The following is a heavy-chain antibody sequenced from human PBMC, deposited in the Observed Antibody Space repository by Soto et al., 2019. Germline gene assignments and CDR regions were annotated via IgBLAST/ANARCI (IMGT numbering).Heavy chain of an antibody. CDR3: ARKKFPAMLRGVNVGFQH. Sequence: QVQLQQWGAGLLKPSETLSLTCAVYGGSFSGYYWSWIRQPPGKGLEWIGEINHSGSTNYNPSLMSGVTIPVFTSLKQFSLKLTLVLAADTAVYYCARKKFPAMLRGVNVGFQHWVQCTLVSLCS. CDR2: INHSGST. V-gene: IGHV4-34*01. D-gene: IGHD3-10*01. J-gene: IGHJ1*01. CDR1: GGSFSGYY.